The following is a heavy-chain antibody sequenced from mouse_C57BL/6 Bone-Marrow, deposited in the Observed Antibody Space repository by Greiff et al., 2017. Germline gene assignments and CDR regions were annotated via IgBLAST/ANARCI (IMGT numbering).Heavy chain of an antibody. D-gene: IGHD2-4*01. CDR2: IYAGGGST. CDR1: GYTFTSYW. CDR3: ARRGYYDYPAWFAY. V-gene: IGHV1-55*01. J-gene: IGHJ3*01. Sequence: VQLQQPGAELVKPGASVKMSCKASGYTFTSYWITWVKQRPGQGLEWVGDIYAGGGSTYYNEKVKSKATLPIDTSSSTSYMQLSILTSEDTAVYYCARRGYYDYPAWFAYWGQGTLVTVSA.